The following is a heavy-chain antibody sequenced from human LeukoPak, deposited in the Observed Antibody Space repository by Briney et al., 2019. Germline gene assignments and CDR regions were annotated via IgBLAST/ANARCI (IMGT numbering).Heavy chain of an antibody. CDR1: GFTFSSYW. J-gene: IGHJ6*03. Sequence: GSLRLSCAASGFTFSSYWMHWVRQAPGKGLVWVARMNGDGSSTDYADSVKGRFTISGDYAKNTLYLQMNSLKTEDTAVYHCTRVGGSGSHYFYYYMDVWGKGTTVTVSS. CDR3: TRVGGSGSHYFYYYMDV. CDR2: MNGDGSST. D-gene: IGHD3-10*01. V-gene: IGHV3-74*01.